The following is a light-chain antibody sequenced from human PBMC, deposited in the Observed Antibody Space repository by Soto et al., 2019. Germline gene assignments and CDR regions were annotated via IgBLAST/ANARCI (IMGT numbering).Light chain of an antibody. Sequence: SYELTQPPSVSVAPGQTARITCGGNNIGSKSVLWYQQKPGQAPVLVVYDDSDRPSGILEQFSGSNSGNTATLTISRVEAGDEADYYCQVWDSSSDPDVVFGGGTKLTVL. CDR2: DDS. CDR1: NIGSKS. J-gene: IGLJ2*01. V-gene: IGLV3-21*02. CDR3: QVWDSSSDPDVV.